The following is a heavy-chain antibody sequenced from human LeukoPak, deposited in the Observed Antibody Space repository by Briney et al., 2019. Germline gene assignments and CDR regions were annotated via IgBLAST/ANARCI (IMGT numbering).Heavy chain of an antibody. D-gene: IGHD3-9*01. V-gene: IGHV1-69*13. Sequence: GASVKVSCKASGGTFSSYAISWVRQAPGQGLEWMGGIIPIFGTANYAQKFQGRVTITADESTSTAYMELSSLRSEDTAVYYCARGPSLRYFDWLLYRGTYWFDPWGQGTLVTVSS. CDR2: IIPIFGTA. CDR3: ARGPSLRYFDWLLYRGTYWFDP. J-gene: IGHJ5*02. CDR1: GGTFSSYA.